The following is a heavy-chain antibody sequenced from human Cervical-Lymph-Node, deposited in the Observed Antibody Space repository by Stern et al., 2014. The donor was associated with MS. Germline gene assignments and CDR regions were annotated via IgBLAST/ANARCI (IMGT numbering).Heavy chain of an antibody. CDR1: GFTFSHYS. CDR3: ARARVGDYARSPHLDS. J-gene: IGHJ4*02. Sequence: VQLVESGGGLVKPGESLRLSCDASGFTFSHYSINWVRQAPGKGLEWISSISTNSTTTYYADAVEGRFTIARDSAKDSVSLHMVSLRAEDTAVYYCARARVGDYARSPHLDSWGQGTLVTVSS. V-gene: IGHV3-21*01. CDR2: ISTNSTTT. D-gene: IGHD4-17*01.